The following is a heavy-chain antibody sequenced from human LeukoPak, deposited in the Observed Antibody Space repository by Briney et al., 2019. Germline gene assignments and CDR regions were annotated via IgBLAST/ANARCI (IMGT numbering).Heavy chain of an antibody. CDR1: GYXFTSYG. J-gene: IGHJ4*02. Sequence: GASVKVSCKASGYXFTSYGISWVRQAPGQGLEWLGRISAYNGNTNYAQKLQGRVTMTTDTSTSTAYMELRSLRSDDTAVYYCARVEVYCSGGSCYLFDYWGQGTLVTVSS. D-gene: IGHD2-15*01. V-gene: IGHV1-18*01. CDR2: ISAYNGNT. CDR3: ARVEVYCSGGSCYLFDY.